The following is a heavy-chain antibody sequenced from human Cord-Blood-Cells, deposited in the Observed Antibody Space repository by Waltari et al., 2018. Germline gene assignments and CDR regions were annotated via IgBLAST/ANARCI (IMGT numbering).Heavy chain of an antibody. CDR2: TNHSGST. D-gene: IGHD6-25*01. V-gene: IGHV4-34*01. Sequence: QVQLQQWGAGLLKPSETLSLTCAVYGGSFSGYYWSWIRQPPGKGLEWIGETNHSGSTNYNPSLKSRVTISVDTSKNQFSLKLSSVTAADTAVYYCASNRLYYYGMDVWGQGTTVTVSS. J-gene: IGHJ6*02. CDR1: GGSFSGYY. CDR3: ASNRLYYYGMDV.